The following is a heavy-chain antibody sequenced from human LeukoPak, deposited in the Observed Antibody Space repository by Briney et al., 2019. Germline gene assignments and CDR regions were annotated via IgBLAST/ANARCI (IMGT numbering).Heavy chain of an antibody. V-gene: IGHV3-48*01. CDR1: GFTFSSYS. Sequence: PGGSLRLSCAASGFTFSSYSMNWVRQAPGKGLEWVSYISSSSSTIYYADSVKGRFTISRDNAKNSLYLQMNSLRAEDTAVYYCAREGYYYDSSGYYFDYWGQGTLATVSS. CDR3: AREGYYYDSSGYYFDY. J-gene: IGHJ4*02. CDR2: ISSSSSTI. D-gene: IGHD3-22*01.